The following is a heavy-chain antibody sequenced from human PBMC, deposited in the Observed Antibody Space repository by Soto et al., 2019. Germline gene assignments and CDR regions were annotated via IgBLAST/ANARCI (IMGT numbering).Heavy chain of an antibody. J-gene: IGHJ4*02. CDR3: ASGPGPTNYYDILTGPQGVLDY. CDR2: IWYDGSNK. V-gene: IGHV3-33*01. CDR1: GFTFSSYG. Sequence: GGSLRLSCAASGFTFSSYGMHWVRQAPGKGLEWVAVIWYDGSNKYYADSVKGRFTISRDNSKNTLYLQMNSLRDEDTAVYYCASGPGPTNYYDILTGPQGVLDYWGQGTLVTVSS. D-gene: IGHD3-9*01.